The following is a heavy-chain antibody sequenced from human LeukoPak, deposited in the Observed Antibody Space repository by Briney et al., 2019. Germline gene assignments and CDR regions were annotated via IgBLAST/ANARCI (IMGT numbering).Heavy chain of an antibody. V-gene: IGHV4-59*01. CDR3: ARAGYVWGSYRYSFYY. D-gene: IGHD3-16*02. CDR1: GGSISSYY. CDR2: IYYSGST. J-gene: IGHJ4*02. Sequence: PSETLSLTCTVSGGSISSYYWSWIRQPPGKGLEWIGYIYYSGSTNYNPSLKSRVTISVDTSKNQFSLKLSSVTAADTAVYYCARAGYVWGSYRYSFYYWGQGTLVTVSS.